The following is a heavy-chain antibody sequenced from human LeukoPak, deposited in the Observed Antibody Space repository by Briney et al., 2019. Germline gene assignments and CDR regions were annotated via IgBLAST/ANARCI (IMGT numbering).Heavy chain of an antibody. Sequence: PGGSLRLSCAASGFSFSNYAMTWVRQAPGKGLEWVSVISAGGGSTYYADSVKGRLTISRDNSKNTLYLQMNSLRAEDTAVYYCAREGPRGNSQFDYWGQGTLVTVSS. CDR2: ISAGGGST. CDR1: GFSFSNYA. D-gene: IGHD2/OR15-2a*01. J-gene: IGHJ4*02. CDR3: AREGPRGNSQFDY. V-gene: IGHV3-23*01.